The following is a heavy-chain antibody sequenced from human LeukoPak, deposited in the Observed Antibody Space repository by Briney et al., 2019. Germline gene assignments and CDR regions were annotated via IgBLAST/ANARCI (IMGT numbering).Heavy chain of an antibody. CDR3: ARDLIHGSGTYFNPLGY. CDR1: GGSINTQY. V-gene: IGHV4-4*07. D-gene: IGHD3-10*01. CDR2: IYSSGST. J-gene: IGHJ4*02. Sequence: SETLSLTCTVSGGSINTQYWSWIRLPAGKGLEWIGRIYSSGSTNYNTSLMTRLTMSVDTSKNQISLNLHSVTAADTAVYYCARDLIHGSGTYFNPLGYWGLGILVTVSS.